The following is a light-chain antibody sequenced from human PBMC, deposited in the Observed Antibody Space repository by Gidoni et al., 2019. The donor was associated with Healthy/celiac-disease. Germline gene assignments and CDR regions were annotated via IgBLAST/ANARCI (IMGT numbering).Light chain of an antibody. CDR3: QQLNSYPLT. J-gene: IGKJ4*01. CDR1: QGISSY. V-gene: IGKV1-9*01. Sequence: DIQLTQSPSFLSASVGDRVTITCWASQGISSYLAWYQQKPGKAPKLLIYAASTLQSGVPSRFSGSGSGTEFTITISSLQPEDVANDYGQQLNSYPLTVGGGTKVEIK. CDR2: AAS.